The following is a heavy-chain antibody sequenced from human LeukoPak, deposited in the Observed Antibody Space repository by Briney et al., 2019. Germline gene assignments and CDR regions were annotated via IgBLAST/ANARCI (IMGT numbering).Heavy chain of an antibody. V-gene: IGHV4-61*02. Sequence: SQTLSLTCTVSGASINVPGYYWIWIRQPAGKGLEWIGRIIATTGATNYNPSLGSRVTISEDTSRNQFSLNLRSVTAADTAVYFCVREDIVVEPAGIGWFDPWGQGAQVIVSS. CDR3: VREDIVVEPAGIGWFDP. CDR2: IIATTGAT. D-gene: IGHD2-2*01. J-gene: IGHJ5*02. CDR1: GASINVPGYY.